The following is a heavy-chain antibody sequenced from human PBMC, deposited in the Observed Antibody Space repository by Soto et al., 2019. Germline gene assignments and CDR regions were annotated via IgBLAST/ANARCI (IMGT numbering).Heavy chain of an antibody. CDR3: ARWSSSDNWFGP. V-gene: IGHV4-34*01. D-gene: IGHD6-6*01. CDR2: SNHSGST. CDR1: GGSFSGYY. J-gene: IGHJ5*02. Sequence: QVQLQQWGAGLLKPSETLSLTCAVYGGSFSGYYWSWIRQPPGKGLEWIGESNHSGSTNYNPSLKSRVTISISTSQNQFSLKRSSVTAADTAVYYCARWSSSDNWFGPWGQGTLVTVSS.